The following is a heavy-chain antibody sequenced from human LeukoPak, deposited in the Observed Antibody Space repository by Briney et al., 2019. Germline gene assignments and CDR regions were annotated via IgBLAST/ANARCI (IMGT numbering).Heavy chain of an antibody. CDR2: IYYSGST. CDR3: ARGRDVLDY. J-gene: IGHJ4*02. Sequence: SETLSLTCTVSGGSVSSGSYYWSWIRQPPGKGLEWIGYIYYSGSTNYNPSLKSRVTISVDTSKNQFSLKLSSVTAADTAVYYCARGRDVLDYWGQGTLVTVSS. D-gene: IGHD5-24*01. V-gene: IGHV4-61*01. CDR1: GGSVSSGSYY.